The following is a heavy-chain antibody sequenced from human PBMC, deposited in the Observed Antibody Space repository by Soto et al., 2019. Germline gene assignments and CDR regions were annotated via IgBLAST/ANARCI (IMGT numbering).Heavy chain of an antibody. CDR2: ISAYNGKT. V-gene: IGHV1-18*01. CDR1: GYTFTSYG. CDR3: ARGGDVNYYHGMDV. J-gene: IGHJ6*02. Sequence: QVQLVQSGGEVKKPGASVKLSCTASGYTFTSYGISWVRQAPGQGLAWMGWISAYNGKTNYAQNVQGRVTMTTDTSTRTSYMDLRSLRSDDTAVYYCARGGDVNYYHGMDVWGQGPTVTVSS. D-gene: IGHD5-12*01.